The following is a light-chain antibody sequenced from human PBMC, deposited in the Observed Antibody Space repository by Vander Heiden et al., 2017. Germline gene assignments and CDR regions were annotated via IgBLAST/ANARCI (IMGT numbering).Light chain of an antibody. Sequence: EIVLTQSPDTLSLSPGERATLSRRASQNVNSNFLAWYQQKPGQAPRLLMSGTSTRATGVPDRFSGGGSGTDFTLTVNRLESEDCAVYFCQQYGTSPVTFGQGTRLELK. J-gene: IGKJ5*01. CDR1: QNVNSNF. V-gene: IGKV3-20*01. CDR3: QQYGTSPVT. CDR2: GTS.